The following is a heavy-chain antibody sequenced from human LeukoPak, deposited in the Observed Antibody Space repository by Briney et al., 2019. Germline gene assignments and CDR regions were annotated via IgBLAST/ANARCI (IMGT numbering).Heavy chain of an antibody. J-gene: IGHJ4*02. D-gene: IGHD2-8*01. V-gene: IGHV1-8*01. CDR3: ARAGVAPGGFDY. CDR1: GYTFTSYD. CDR2: MNPNSGNT. Sequence: GASVTVSCKASGYTFTSYDINWVRQATGQGLEWMGWMNPNSGNTGYAQKFQGRVTMTRNTSISTAYMELSSLRSEDTAVYYCARAGVAPGGFDYWGQGTLVTVSS.